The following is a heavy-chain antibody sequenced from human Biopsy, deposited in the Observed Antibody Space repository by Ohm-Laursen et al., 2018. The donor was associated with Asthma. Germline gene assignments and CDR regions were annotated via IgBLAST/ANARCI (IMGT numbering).Heavy chain of an antibody. CDR3: ARTYYDFLTGQVKDAFGI. J-gene: IGHJ3*02. Sequence: GASVKVSCKASGYNFISFAIHWVRQAPGQRLEWMGWINAGNGNTKYSQKFQGRVSITRDTSASTAYMELTSLRSEDTAAYYCARTYYDFLTGQVKDAFGIWGQGTVVTVSS. CDR2: INAGNGNT. D-gene: IGHD3-9*01. CDR1: GYNFISFA. V-gene: IGHV1-3*01.